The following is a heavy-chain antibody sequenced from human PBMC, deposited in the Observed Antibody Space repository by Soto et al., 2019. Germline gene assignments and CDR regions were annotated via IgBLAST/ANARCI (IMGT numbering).Heavy chain of an antibody. CDR2: IGPYGNSI. J-gene: IGHJ4*02. V-gene: IGHV3-11*01. CDR1: GFSFRDYF. D-gene: IGHD3-3*01. CDR3: ARDDYTYGVY. Sequence: QMQLVESGGGLVQPGESLRVSCAASGFSFRDYFMSWIRQAPGKGLEWVSYIGPYGNSIYYADSVKGRFTISRDDAKNSLYLDMNNLRAEDTAVYYCARDDYTYGVYWGQGSLVTVSS.